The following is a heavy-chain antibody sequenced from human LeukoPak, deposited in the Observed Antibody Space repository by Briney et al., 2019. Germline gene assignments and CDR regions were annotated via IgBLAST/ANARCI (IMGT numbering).Heavy chain of an antibody. V-gene: IGHV3-53*01. D-gene: IGHD5-18*01. Sequence: GGSLRLSCAASGFTVSSNYMSWVRQAPGKGLEWVSVIYSGGSTYYADSVKGRFTISRDNSKNTLYLQMNSLRAEDTAVYYCARDLEYSYGYEAFDIWGQGTMVTVSS. CDR2: IYSGGST. CDR3: ARDLEYSYGYEAFDI. CDR1: GFTVSSNY. J-gene: IGHJ3*02.